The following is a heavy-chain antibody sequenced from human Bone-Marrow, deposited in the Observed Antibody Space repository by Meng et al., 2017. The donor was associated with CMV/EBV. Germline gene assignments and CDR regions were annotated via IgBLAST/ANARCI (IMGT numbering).Heavy chain of an antibody. Sequence: SETLSLTCTVSGGSISNYYWSWIRQSPGRGLEWIGYIYSSGNTNYNPSLKSRVTISVDASKNQFSLRLSSVTAADTAIYYCARGSTRDTFDPWGQGALVTVSS. D-gene: IGHD5-24*01. CDR1: GGSISNYY. CDR3: ARGSTRDTFDP. J-gene: IGHJ5*02. CDR2: IYSSGNT. V-gene: IGHV4-59*01.